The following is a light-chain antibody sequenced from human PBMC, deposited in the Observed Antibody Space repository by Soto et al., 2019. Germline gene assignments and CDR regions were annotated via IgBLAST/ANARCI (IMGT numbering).Light chain of an antibody. CDR2: VEGSGSY. Sequence: QNVLTQSSSACASLGSSVKLTCTMSSGHSSYIIAWHQQQPGKAPRCLMKVEGSGSYNKGSGVPDRFSGSSSGADRYLTISNLQSEDEADYYCETWDSSTRVFGGGTKLTVL. V-gene: IGLV4-60*03. CDR1: SGHSSYI. J-gene: IGLJ3*02. CDR3: ETWDSSTRV.